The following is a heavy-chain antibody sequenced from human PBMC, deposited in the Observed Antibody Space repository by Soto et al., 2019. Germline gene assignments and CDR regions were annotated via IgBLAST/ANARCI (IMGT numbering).Heavy chain of an antibody. CDR3: ARDREYKVPVEWDY. D-gene: IGHD2-2*01. Sequence: VASVKVSCKASGYTFTSYGISWVRQAPGQGLEWMGWISAYNGNTNYAQKLQGRVTMTTDTSTSTAYMELRSLRSDDTAVYYCARDREYKVPVEWDYWGQGTLVTVSS. J-gene: IGHJ4*02. CDR2: ISAYNGNT. V-gene: IGHV1-18*04. CDR1: GYTFTSYG.